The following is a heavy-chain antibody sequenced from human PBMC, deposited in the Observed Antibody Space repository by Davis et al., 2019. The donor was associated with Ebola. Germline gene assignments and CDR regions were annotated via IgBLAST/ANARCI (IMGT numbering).Heavy chain of an antibody. Sequence: AASVKVSCKVSEYTLAELSIHWVRQVPGKGLEWMGSFDPEHGGAIYSQKFQGRVTMIDDTSTDTAYMELSSLRSDDTAVYFCARDSSGVVGANDFDYWGQGTLVTVSS. CDR1: EYTLAELS. CDR3: ARDSSGVVGANDFDY. D-gene: IGHD1-26*01. V-gene: IGHV1-24*01. CDR2: FDPEHGGA. J-gene: IGHJ4*02.